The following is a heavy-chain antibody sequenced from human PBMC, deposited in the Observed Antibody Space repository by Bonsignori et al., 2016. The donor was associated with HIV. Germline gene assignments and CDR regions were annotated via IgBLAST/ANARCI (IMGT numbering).Heavy chain of an antibody. CDR2: MSYSGST. D-gene: IGHD2-21*01. V-gene: IGHV4-59*01. J-gene: IGHJ6*03. CDR3: ARGYCGDDCSLGYYYMDV. Sequence: RQAPGKGLEWIGYMSYSGSTNYNPSLKSRVTISVDTSKNQFSLKLSSGTTADTAVYFCARGYCGDDCSLGYYYMDVWGRGTTVTVSS.